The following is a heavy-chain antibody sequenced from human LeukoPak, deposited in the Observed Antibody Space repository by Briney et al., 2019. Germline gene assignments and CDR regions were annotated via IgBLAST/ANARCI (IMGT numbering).Heavy chain of an antibody. CDR2: ISAYNGNT. J-gene: IGHJ4*02. Sequence: DSVKVSCKASGYTFTSYGISWVRQAPGQGLEWMGWISAYNGNTNYAQKLQGRVTMTTDTSTSTAYMELRSLRSDDTAVYYCARITMVRGVIPYYFDYWGQGTLVTVSS. D-gene: IGHD3-10*01. CDR1: GYTFTSYG. CDR3: ARITMVRGVIPYYFDY. V-gene: IGHV1-18*01.